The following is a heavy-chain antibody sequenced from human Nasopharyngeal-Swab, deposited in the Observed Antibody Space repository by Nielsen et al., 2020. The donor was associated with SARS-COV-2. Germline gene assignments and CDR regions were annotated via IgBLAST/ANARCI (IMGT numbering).Heavy chain of an antibody. CDR1: GGSISSGGYY. J-gene: IGHJ6*03. D-gene: IGHD3-10*01. V-gene: IGHV4-31*03. CDR2: IYYSGST. Sequence: LRLSCTVSGGSISSGGYYWSWIRQHPGKGLEWIGYIYYSGSTYYNPSLKSRVTISVDTSKNQFPLKLSSVTAADTAVYYCARVHGSGSYWDYYYYMDVWGKGTTVTVSS. CDR3: ARVHGSGSYWDYYYYMDV.